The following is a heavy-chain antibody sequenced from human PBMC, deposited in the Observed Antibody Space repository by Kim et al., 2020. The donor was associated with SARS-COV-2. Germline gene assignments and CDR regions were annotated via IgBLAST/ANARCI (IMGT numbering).Heavy chain of an antibody. V-gene: IGHV3-30*18. CDR1: GFIFSNYG. CDR2: LSYDGSEK. D-gene: IGHD2-2*01. CDR3: AKDSSSASDYFDY. Sequence: GGSLRLSCTASGFIFSNYGMHWVRQAPGKGLEWVAFLSYDGSEKYFGDSVKGRFTVSRDNSKNTLYLQMNSLRAEDTATYYCAKDSSSASDYFDYWGQGTLVTASA. J-gene: IGHJ4*02.